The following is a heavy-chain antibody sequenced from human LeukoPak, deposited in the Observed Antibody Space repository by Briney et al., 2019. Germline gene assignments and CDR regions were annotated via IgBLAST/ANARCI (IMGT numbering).Heavy chain of an antibody. J-gene: IGHJ5*02. CDR3: ARHVRRFGSGSYYPNWFDP. CDR2: IYYSGST. V-gene: IGHV4-39*01. CDR1: GGSISSSSYY. D-gene: IGHD3-10*01. Sequence: SETLSLTCTVSGGSISSSSYYWGWIRQPPGKGLEWIGSIYYSGSTYYNPSLKSRVTISVDTSKNQFSLKPSSVTAADTAVYYCARHVRRFGSGSYYPNWFDPWGQGTLVTVSS.